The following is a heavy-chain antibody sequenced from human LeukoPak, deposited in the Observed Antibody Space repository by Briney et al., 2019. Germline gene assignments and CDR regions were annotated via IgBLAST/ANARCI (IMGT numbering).Heavy chain of an antibody. J-gene: IGHJ4*02. CDR3: AKDCGYDYVLCKDY. CDR1: GFTFSSYE. V-gene: IGHV3-48*03. D-gene: IGHD5-12*01. Sequence: PGGSLRLSCAASGFTFSSYEMNWVRQAPGKGLEWVSYISSSGSTIYYADSVKGRFTISRDNAKNSLYLQMNSLRAEDTAVYYCAKDCGYDYVLCKDYWGQGTLVTVSS. CDR2: ISSSGSTI.